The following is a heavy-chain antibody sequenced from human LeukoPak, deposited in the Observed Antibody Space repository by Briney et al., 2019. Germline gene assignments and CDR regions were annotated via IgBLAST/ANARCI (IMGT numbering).Heavy chain of an antibody. CDR1: GFTFSSYS. J-gene: IGHJ1*01. Sequence: SGGSLRLSCAASGFTFSSYSMNWVRQAPGKGLEWVSSISSSSSYIYYADSVKGRFTISRDNAKNSLYLQMNSLRAEDTAVYYCASEDLTGYYILYFQHWGQGTLVTVSS. V-gene: IGHV3-21*01. D-gene: IGHD3-9*01. CDR2: ISSSSSYI. CDR3: ASEDLTGYYILYFQH.